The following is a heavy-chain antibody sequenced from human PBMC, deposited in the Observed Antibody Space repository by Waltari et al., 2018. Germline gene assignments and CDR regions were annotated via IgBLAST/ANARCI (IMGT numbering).Heavy chain of an antibody. CDR3: GLTVTTYDAFDI. J-gene: IGHJ3*02. Sequence: QLQLQESGPGLVKPSETLSLTCTVSGGSISSSSYYWGWIRQPPGKGLEWIGSIYYSGSTYYNPSLKSRVTISVDKSKNQFSLKLSSVTAADTAVYYCGLTVTTYDAFDIWGQGTMVTVSS. V-gene: IGHV4-39*07. CDR1: GGSISSSSYY. CDR2: IYYSGST. D-gene: IGHD4-17*01.